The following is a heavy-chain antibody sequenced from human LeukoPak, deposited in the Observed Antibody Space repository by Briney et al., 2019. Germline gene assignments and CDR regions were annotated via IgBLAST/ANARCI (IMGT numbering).Heavy chain of an antibody. CDR1: GGTFSSYA. Sequence: ASVKVSYKASGGTFSSYAISWVRQAPGQGLEWMGRIIPIFGTANYAQKFQGRVTITTDESTSTAYMELSSLRSEDTAVYYCARGTAVAGHFDYWGQGTLVTVSS. CDR2: IIPIFGTA. D-gene: IGHD6-19*01. V-gene: IGHV1-69*05. CDR3: ARGTAVAGHFDY. J-gene: IGHJ4*02.